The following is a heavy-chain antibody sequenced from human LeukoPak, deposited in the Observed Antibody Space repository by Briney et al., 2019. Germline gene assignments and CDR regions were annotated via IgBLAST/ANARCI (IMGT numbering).Heavy chain of an antibody. CDR1: GVTFNSYA. V-gene: IGHV1-69*13. CDR3: ARGEMATIRMGLYYYGMDV. D-gene: IGHD5-24*01. CDR2: IIPIFGTA. Sequence: SVKVSCKASGVTFNSYAISWVRQAPGQGLEWMGGIIPIFGTANYAQKFQGRVTITADESTSTAYMELSSLRYEDTAVYYCARGEMATIRMGLYYYGMDVWGQGTTVTVSS. J-gene: IGHJ6*02.